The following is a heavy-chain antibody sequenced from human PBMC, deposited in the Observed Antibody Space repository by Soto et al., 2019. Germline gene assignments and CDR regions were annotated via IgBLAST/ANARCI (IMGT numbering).Heavy chain of an antibody. J-gene: IGHJ6*02. CDR1: GDSVSSNSAA. D-gene: IGHD2-21*02. CDR3: ARDASTVVTPSYYYYGMDV. Sequence: SQTLSLTCAISGDSVSSNSAAWNWIRQSPSRGLEWLGRTYYRSKWYNDYAVSVKSRITINPDTSKNQFSLQLNSVTPEDTAVYYCARDASTVVTPSYYYYGMDVWGQGTTVTVSS. V-gene: IGHV6-1*01. CDR2: TYYRSKWYN.